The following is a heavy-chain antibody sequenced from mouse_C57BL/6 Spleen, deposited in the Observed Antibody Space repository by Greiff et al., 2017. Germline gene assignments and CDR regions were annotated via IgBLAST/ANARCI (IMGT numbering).Heavy chain of an antibody. CDR1: GYAFRSSW. V-gene: IGHV1-82*01. CDR3: ARSNDYGAWFAY. J-gene: IGHJ3*01. CDR2: IYPGDGDT. Sequence: QVQLQQSGPELVKPGASVMISCKASGYAFRSSWMNWVKQRPGKGLEWIGRIYPGDGDTNYNGKFKGKATLTADKSSSTAYMQLSSLTSEDSAVYFCARSNDYGAWFAYWGQGTLVTVSA. D-gene: IGHD2-4*01.